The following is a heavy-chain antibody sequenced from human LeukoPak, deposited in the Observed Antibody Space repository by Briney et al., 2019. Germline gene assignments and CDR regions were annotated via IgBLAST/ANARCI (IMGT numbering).Heavy chain of an antibody. D-gene: IGHD3-22*01. J-gene: IGHJ4*02. Sequence: SETLSLTCAVYGGSFSGYYWSWIRQPPGKGLEWIGEINHSGSTNYNPSLKSRVTISVDTSKNQFSLKLSSVTAADTAVYYCARTYYYDSSGYYLDYWGQGTLVTVSS. CDR2: INHSGST. CDR1: GGSFSGYY. V-gene: IGHV4-34*01. CDR3: ARTYYYDSSGYYLDY.